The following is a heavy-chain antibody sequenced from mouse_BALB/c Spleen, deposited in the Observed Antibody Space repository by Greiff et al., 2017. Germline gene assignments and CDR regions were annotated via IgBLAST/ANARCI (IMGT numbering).Heavy chain of an antibody. CDR3: TRGDYDAWFAY. D-gene: IGHD2-4*01. J-gene: IGHJ3*01. Sequence: VQLQQSGTVLARPGASVKMSCKASSYSFTSYWMHWVKQRPGQGLEWIGAIYPGNSDTSYNQKFKGKAKLTAVTSASTAYMELSSLTNEDSAVYYCTRGDYDAWFAYWGQGTLVTVSA. CDR1: SYSFTSYW. V-gene: IGHV1-5*01. CDR2: IYPGNSDT.